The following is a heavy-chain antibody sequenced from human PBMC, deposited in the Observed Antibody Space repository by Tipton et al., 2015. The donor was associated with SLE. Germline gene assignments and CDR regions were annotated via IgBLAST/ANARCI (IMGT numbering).Heavy chain of an antibody. CDR3: ARDMSGYYHFDS. CDR2: IYKSGGT. D-gene: IGHD3-3*01. J-gene: IGHJ4*02. CDR1: GGSINTASFY. V-gene: IGHV4-61*02. Sequence: TLSLTCTVSGGSINTASFYWSWIRQPAGKGLEWIGRIYKSGGTSLNPSLSSRVTMSLDTSKNHIYLHLTSVTAADTAVYFCARDMSGYYHFDSWGQGTLVTVSS.